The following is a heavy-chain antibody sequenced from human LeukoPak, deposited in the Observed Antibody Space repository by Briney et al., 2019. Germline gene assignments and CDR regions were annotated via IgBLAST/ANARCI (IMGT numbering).Heavy chain of an antibody. Sequence: GGSLRLSCAASGFIFSNYAMSWVRQAPGKGLEWVSPISASGLSTHYADSVKGRFTISRDNSKNTLYLQMNSLRAEDTAAYYCAKATMAYCSGGSCYPFDYWGQGTLVTVSS. V-gene: IGHV3-23*01. J-gene: IGHJ4*02. CDR2: ISASGLST. CDR1: GFIFSNYA. CDR3: AKATMAYCSGGSCYPFDY. D-gene: IGHD2-15*01.